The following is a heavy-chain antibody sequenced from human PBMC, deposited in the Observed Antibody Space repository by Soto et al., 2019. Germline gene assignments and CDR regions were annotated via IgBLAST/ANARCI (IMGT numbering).Heavy chain of an antibody. J-gene: IGHJ4*02. CDR3: AKDIKGTGTNVIYDS. V-gene: IGHV3-23*01. Sequence: EVQLLESGGSLVQPGGSLRLSCAASGFSFSTYAMGWVRQAPGKGLEWVSAISGSGYATYYADPVKGRFTISRDNSKDTLYLQMNSLIAGDTAVYYCAKDIKGTGTNVIYDSWGQGSLVTVSS. CDR2: ISGSGYAT. CDR1: GFSFSTYA. D-gene: IGHD1-7*01.